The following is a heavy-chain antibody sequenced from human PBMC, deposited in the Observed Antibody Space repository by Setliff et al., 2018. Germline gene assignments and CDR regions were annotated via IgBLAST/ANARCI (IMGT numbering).Heavy chain of an antibody. Sequence: ASVKVSCKASGYTLTKYYMHWVRQAPGQGLEWMGIINPSGGLTRYAQKFQGRVTMTRDTSTSTVYMEVSSLRSEDTAVYYCASWDYSSTSYYYYYMDVWGKGSTVTVSS. CDR1: GYTLTKYY. CDR2: INPSGGLT. CDR3: ASWDYSSTSYYYYYMDV. V-gene: IGHV1-46*01. J-gene: IGHJ6*03. D-gene: IGHD6-19*01.